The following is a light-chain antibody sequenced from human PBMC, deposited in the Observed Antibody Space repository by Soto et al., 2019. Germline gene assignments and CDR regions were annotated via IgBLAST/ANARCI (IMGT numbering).Light chain of an antibody. CDR1: QSVSSSY. V-gene: IGKV3-20*01. J-gene: IGKJ1*01. CDR3: LQDYTSPLT. CDR2: GAS. Sequence: NVLTQSPGTLSLSPGERANISCRASQSVSSSYLAWYQQKPGQAPRLLIYGASSRATGIPDRFSGSGSGTDFTLTIISLQPEDFATYFCLQDYTSPLTFGQGTKVDIK.